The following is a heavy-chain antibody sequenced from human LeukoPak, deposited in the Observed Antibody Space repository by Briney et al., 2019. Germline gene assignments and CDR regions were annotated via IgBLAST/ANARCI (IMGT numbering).Heavy chain of an antibody. D-gene: IGHD3-22*01. J-gene: IGHJ3*02. CDR1: GYSFTSYW. CDR3: ARPGLNGSGFNAFDI. V-gene: IGHV5-51*01. Sequence: GESLKIYCKGSGYSFTSYWIGWVRQMRVKGLEWMGILYSGDSVIRYSPSFQWQVSISAAKSISTAYLEWSSLKASDTAMYYCARPGLNGSGFNAFDIWGQGTMVTVSS. CDR2: LYSGDSVI.